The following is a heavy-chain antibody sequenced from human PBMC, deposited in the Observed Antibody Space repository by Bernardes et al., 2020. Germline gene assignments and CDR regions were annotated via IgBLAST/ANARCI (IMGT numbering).Heavy chain of an antibody. CDR2: INHSGST. V-gene: IGHV4-34*01. D-gene: IGHD2-2*01. CDR3: ARVGGREYQLIQPKRHFDL. CDR1: GGSFSGYY. Sequence: SEPLSLTCAVYGGSFSGYYWSWIRQPPGTGLEWIGEINHSGSTNYNPSLKSRVTVSVDTSKNQFSLRLSSVTAADTAVYYCARVGGREYQLIQPKRHFDLWGRGTLVTVSS. J-gene: IGHJ2*01.